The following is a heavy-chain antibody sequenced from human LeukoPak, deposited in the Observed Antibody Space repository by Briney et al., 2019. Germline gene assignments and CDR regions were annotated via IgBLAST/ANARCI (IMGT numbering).Heavy chain of an antibody. Sequence: GESLKISCKGSGYSFTSYWNGWVRQMPGKGLEWMGIIYPGDSDTRYSPSFQGQVTISADKSISTAYLQWSSLKASDTAMYYCARPIYYYDSSGFFDYWGQGTLVTVSS. CDR2: IYPGDSDT. CDR1: GYSFTSYW. D-gene: IGHD3-22*01. V-gene: IGHV5-51*01. CDR3: ARPIYYYDSSGFFDY. J-gene: IGHJ4*02.